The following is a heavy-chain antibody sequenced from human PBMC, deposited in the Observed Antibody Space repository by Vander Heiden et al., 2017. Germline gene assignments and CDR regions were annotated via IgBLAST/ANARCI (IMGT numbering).Heavy chain of an antibody. CDR2: SSGSGGST. V-gene: IGHV3-23*01. CDR1: GFTFSSYA. Sequence: EVQLLESGGGLVQPGGSLRLSCAASGFTFSSYAMSWVRQAPGKGLEWVSASSGSGGSTYYADSVKGRFTISRGNSKNTLYLQMNSLRAEDTAVYYCAKIFPDYGSVYIDYWGQGTLVTVSS. D-gene: IGHD3-10*01. J-gene: IGHJ4*02. CDR3: AKIFPDYGSVYIDY.